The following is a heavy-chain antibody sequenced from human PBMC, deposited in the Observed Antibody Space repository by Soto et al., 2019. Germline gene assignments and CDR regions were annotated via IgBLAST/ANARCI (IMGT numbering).Heavy chain of an antibody. J-gene: IGHJ4*02. Sequence: QVQLQESGPGLVKPSETLSLTCTISGGSISTYYWSWIRQPPGKRLEWIGNVCYSGSTNYSPSLKSRVTISIDTSKNQFSLKLNSVTAADTAVYYCARRTLPLAPDDYWGQGTLVTVSS. V-gene: IGHV4-59*01. CDR1: GGSISTYY. CDR2: VCYSGST. CDR3: ARRTLPLAPDDY.